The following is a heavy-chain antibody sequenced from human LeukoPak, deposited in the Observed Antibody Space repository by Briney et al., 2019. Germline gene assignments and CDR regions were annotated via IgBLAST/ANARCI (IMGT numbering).Heavy chain of an antibody. J-gene: IGHJ4*02. Sequence: GGSLRLSCAASGFTFNSYAMHWVRQAPGKGLEYVSAISSNGGSTYYANSVKGRFTISRDNSKNTLYLQMGSLRAEDMAVYYCARAALPRRDGYNFYDYWGQGTLVTVSS. CDR3: ARAALPRRDGYNFYDY. CDR1: GFTFNSYA. CDR2: ISSNGGST. V-gene: IGHV3-64*01. D-gene: IGHD5-24*01.